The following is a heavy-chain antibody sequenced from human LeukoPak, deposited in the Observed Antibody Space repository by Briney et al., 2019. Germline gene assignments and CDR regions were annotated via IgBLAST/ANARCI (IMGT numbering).Heavy chain of an antibody. Sequence: GGSLRLSCAASGFTFSSYGMHWVRQAPGQGLEWMGIINPSGGSTSYAQKFQGRVTMTRDTSTSTVYVELSSLRSEDTAVYYCARDSGYDSYWGQGTLVTVSS. D-gene: IGHD5-12*01. V-gene: IGHV1-46*01. J-gene: IGHJ4*02. CDR2: INPSGGST. CDR1: GFTFSSYG. CDR3: ARDSGYDSY.